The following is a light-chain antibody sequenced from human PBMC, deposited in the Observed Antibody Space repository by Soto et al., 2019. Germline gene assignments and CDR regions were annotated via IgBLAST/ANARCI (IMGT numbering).Light chain of an antibody. V-gene: IGKV1-5*03. CDR2: KES. CDR3: QQYHSYSYT. CDR1: QSISSW. J-gene: IGKJ2*01. Sequence: DIQMTQSPSTLSASVGDRVTITCRTSQSISSWLAWYQQKPGKAPKLLIYKESSLESGVPSRFSGSGSGTELTLTISRLQPDDFATYYCQQYHSYSYTFGQGTKLEIK.